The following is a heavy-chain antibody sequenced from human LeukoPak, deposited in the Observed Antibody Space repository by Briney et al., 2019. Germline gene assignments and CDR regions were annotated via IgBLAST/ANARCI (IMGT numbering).Heavy chain of an antibody. V-gene: IGHV4-34*01. CDR2: INHSGST. Sequence: PSETLSLTCAVYGGSFSDYYWSWIRQPPGKGLEWIGEINHSGSTNYNPSLKSRVTISVDTSKNQFSLKLSSVTAADTAVYYCARGSQLVSFDYWGQGTLVTVSS. D-gene: IGHD6-13*01. J-gene: IGHJ4*02. CDR1: GGSFSDYY. CDR3: ARGSQLVSFDY.